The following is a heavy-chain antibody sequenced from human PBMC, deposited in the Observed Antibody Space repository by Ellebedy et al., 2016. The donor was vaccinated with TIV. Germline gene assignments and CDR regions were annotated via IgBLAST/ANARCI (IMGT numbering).Heavy chain of an antibody. CDR3: ARARDYSRGGRYPIYFFDS. CDR1: GGISNNYA. V-gene: IGHV1-69*13. J-gene: IGHJ4*02. Sequence: SVKVSCKASGGISNNYAINWVRQAPGQGLEWMGGIIPIFSTPNYAQKFQDRVTITADESTSTTYMALSSLRSEDTAVYYCARARDYSRGGRYPIYFFDSWGQGTLVTVSS. CDR2: IIPIFSTP. D-gene: IGHD2-15*01.